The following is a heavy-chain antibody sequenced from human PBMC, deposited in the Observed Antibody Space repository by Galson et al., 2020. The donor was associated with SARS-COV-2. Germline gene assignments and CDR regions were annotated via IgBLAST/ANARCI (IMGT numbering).Heavy chain of an antibody. CDR2: IWYDGSNK. J-gene: IGHJ3*02. Sequence: GESLKISCAASGFTFSNYGMHWVRQAPGKGLEWVAVIWYDGSNKYYADSVKGRFTISRDNSKNTLYLQMNSLRAEDTAVYYCARDLPVAGTTWDVFDIWGQGTMVTVSS. V-gene: IGHV3-33*01. CDR3: ARDLPVAGTTWDVFDI. CDR1: GFTFSNYG. D-gene: IGHD6-19*01.